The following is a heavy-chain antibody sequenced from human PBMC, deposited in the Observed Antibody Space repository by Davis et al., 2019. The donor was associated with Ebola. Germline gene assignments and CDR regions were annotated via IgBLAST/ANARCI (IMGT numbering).Heavy chain of an antibody. CDR2: ISDDSSST. Sequence: PGGSLRLSCAVPGFTFSNYNMNWVRQTPGKGLEWVSHISDDSSSTYYADSVKGRFTISRDNAKNSLYLQLNTLRDEDTAVYFCVSAGWDHWGQGTLVTVSS. D-gene: IGHD2-15*01. V-gene: IGHV3-48*02. J-gene: IGHJ4*02. CDR1: GFTFSNYN. CDR3: VSAGWDH.